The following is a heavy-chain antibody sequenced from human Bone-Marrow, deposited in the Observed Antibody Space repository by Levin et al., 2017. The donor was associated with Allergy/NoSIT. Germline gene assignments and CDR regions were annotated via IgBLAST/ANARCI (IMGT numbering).Heavy chain of an antibody. CDR1: GGTFSSYT. D-gene: IGHD3-10*01. Sequence: SVKVSCKASGGTFSSYTISWVRQAPGQGLEWMGRIIPILGIANYAQKFQGRVTITADKSTSTAYMELSSLRSEDTAVYYCARGRSEHYYGSGSYYNPWTYYYYYMDVWGKGTTVTVSS. J-gene: IGHJ6*03. V-gene: IGHV1-69*02. CDR3: ARGRSEHYYGSGSYYNPWTYYYYYMDV. CDR2: IIPILGIA.